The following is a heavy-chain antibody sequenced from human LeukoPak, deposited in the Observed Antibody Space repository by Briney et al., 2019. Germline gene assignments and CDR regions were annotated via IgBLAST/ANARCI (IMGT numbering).Heavy chain of an antibody. CDR2: VNRDGSET. CDR1: GFTLSNHW. CDR3: ARLGPASSGWPESFDY. J-gene: IGHJ4*02. Sequence: GGSLRLSCAASGFTLSNHWMTWVRQVPGRGPEWVANVNRDGSETYYLDSVKGRFTISKDNAKNSLYLQMNSLRAEDTALYHCARLGPASSGWPESFDYWGQGTLVTVSS. D-gene: IGHD6-19*01. V-gene: IGHV3-7*03.